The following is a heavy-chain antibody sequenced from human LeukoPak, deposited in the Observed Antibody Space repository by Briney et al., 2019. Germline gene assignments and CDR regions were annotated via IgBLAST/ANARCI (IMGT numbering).Heavy chain of an antibody. CDR2: IIPIFDTA. CDR1: GGTFSSYA. Sequence: SVKVSCKASGGTFSSYAISWVRQAPGQGLEWMGGIIPIFDTANYAQKFQGRVTITADESTSTAYMELSSLRSEDTAVYYCAREGSSSTTGFDYWGQGTLVTVSS. J-gene: IGHJ4*02. CDR3: AREGSSSTTGFDY. V-gene: IGHV1-69*01. D-gene: IGHD6-13*01.